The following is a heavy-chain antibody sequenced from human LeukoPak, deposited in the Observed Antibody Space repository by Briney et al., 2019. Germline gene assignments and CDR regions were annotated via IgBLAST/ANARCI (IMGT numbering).Heavy chain of an antibody. CDR3: AKDTYYYDSSGYPSY. Sequence: PGGSLRLSCAASGFTFSSYAMSWVRQAPGKGLEWVSAISGSGGSTYYADSVKGRFTISRDNSKNTLYLQMNSLRAEDTAVCYCAKDTYYYDSSGYPSYWGQGTLVTVSS. J-gene: IGHJ4*02. D-gene: IGHD3-22*01. CDR1: GFTFSSYA. V-gene: IGHV3-23*01. CDR2: ISGSGGST.